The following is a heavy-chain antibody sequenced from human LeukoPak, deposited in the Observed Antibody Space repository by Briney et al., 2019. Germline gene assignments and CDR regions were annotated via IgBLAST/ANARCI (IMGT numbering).Heavy chain of an antibody. CDR1: GFTFSSYS. D-gene: IGHD3-10*01. V-gene: IGHV3-21*01. CDR3: ARSTGGITMVRGADYYYYYMDV. Sequence: GGSLRLSCAASGFTFSSYSMNWVRQAPGKGLEWVTSISSSSSYIYYADSVKGRFTISRDNAKNSLYLQMNSLRAEDTAVYYCARSTGGITMVRGADYYYYYMDVWGKGTTVTVSS. CDR2: ISSSSSYI. J-gene: IGHJ6*03.